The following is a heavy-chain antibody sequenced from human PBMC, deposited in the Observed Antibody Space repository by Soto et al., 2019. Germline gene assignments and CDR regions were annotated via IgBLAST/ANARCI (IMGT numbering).Heavy chain of an antibody. CDR3: ARVLMAGSGWHRPFDY. J-gene: IGHJ4*02. Sequence: ASVKVSSKASGYTFTSYYMHWVRQAPGQGLEWMGIINPSGGSTSYAQKFQGRVTMTRDTSTSTVYMELSSLRSEDTAVYYCARVLMAGSGWHRPFDYWGQGTLVTVSS. V-gene: IGHV1-46*03. CDR2: INPSGGST. CDR1: GYTFTSYY. D-gene: IGHD6-19*01.